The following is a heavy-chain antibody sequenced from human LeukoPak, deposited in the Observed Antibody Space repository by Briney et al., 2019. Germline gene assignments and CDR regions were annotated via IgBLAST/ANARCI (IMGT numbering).Heavy chain of an antibody. CDR2: INSDGSST. V-gene: IGHV3-74*01. CDR3: ARVYYDSSGYRDAFDI. J-gene: IGHJ3*02. Sequence: GGSLRLSCAASGFTFSRHWMHWVRQAAGKGLVWVSRINSDGSSTSYADSVKGRFTISRDNAKNTLYLQMNSLRAEDTAVYYCARVYYDSSGYRDAFDIWGQGTMVTVSS. D-gene: IGHD3-22*01. CDR1: GFTFSRHW.